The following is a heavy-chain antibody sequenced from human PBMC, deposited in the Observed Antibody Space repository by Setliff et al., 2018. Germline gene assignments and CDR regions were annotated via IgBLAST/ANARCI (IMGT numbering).Heavy chain of an antibody. V-gene: IGHV3-23*01. CDR1: GFTFGDLA. J-gene: IGHJ5*02. CDR2: IGGRGIST. CDR3: ARVGSKPQLGWFDP. D-gene: IGHD1-26*01. Sequence: LRLSCAASGFTFGDLAMTWVRQAPGKGLEWVSGIGGRGISTYYADSVKGRFIISRDNSENTLYLQMNSLRAEDTAIYYCARVGSKPQLGWFDPWGQGTLVTVSS.